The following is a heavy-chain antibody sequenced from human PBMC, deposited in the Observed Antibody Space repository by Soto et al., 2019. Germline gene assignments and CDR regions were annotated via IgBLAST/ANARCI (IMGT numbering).Heavy chain of an antibody. Sequence: ASVKVSFKASGYTFTGYYMHWVRQAPGQGLEWMGWINPNSGGTNYAQKFQGWVTMTRDTSISTAYMELSRLRSDDTAVYYCARGSYDSSGYYFTAPNFDYWGQGTLVTVSS. J-gene: IGHJ4*02. D-gene: IGHD3-22*01. V-gene: IGHV1-2*04. CDR3: ARGSYDSSGYYFTAPNFDY. CDR2: INPNSGGT. CDR1: GYTFTGYY.